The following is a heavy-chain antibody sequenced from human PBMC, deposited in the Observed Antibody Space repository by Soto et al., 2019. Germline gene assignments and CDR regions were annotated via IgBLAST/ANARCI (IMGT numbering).Heavy chain of an antibody. V-gene: IGHV3-23*01. D-gene: IGHD6-13*01. J-gene: IGHJ3*02. CDR1: GFTFSSYA. Sequence: EVPLLESGGGLVLPGGSLRLSCAASGFTFSSYAMSWVRQAPGKGLEWVSAISGSGGSTYYADSVKGRFTISRDNSKNTLYLQMNSLRAEDTAVYYCAKIPHSSSWYLDAFDIWGQGTMVTVSS. CDR3: AKIPHSSSWYLDAFDI. CDR2: ISGSGGST.